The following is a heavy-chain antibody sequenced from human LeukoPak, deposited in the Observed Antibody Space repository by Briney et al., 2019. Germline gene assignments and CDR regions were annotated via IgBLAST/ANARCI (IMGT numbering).Heavy chain of an antibody. CDR1: GFTFSSYS. CDR3: ARDGSGSYYATTLNWFDP. J-gene: IGHJ5*02. Sequence: GGSLRLPCAASGFTFSSYSMNWVRQAPGKGLEWVSSISSSSSYIYYADSVKGRFTISRDNAKNSLYLQMNSLRAEDTAVYYCARDGSGSYYATTLNWFDPWGQGTLVTVSS. V-gene: IGHV3-21*01. D-gene: IGHD3-10*01. CDR2: ISSSSSYI.